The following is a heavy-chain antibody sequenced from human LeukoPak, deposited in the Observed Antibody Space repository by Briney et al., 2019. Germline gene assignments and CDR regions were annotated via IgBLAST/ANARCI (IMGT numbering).Heavy chain of an antibody. V-gene: IGHV1-46*01. CDR3: ARGPVETALVLDY. J-gene: IGHJ4*02. D-gene: IGHD5-18*01. CDR2: INPSGGST. CDR1: GYIFTRYN. Sequence: ASVKVSCKASGYIFTRYNIHRVRQAPGQGLEWMGLINPSGGSTSYAQKFQGRVTMTRDTSTSIVFMELSSLRSDDTAVYYCARGPVETALVLDYWGQGTLVTVSS.